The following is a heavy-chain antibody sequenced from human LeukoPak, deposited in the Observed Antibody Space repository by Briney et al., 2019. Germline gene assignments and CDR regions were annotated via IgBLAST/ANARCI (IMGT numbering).Heavy chain of an antibody. V-gene: IGHV1-18*01. J-gene: IGHJ4*02. CDR1: GYTFTIYG. CDR3: ARGRVIVGATNRFDY. CDR2: ISAYNGNT. Sequence: ASVKVSCKPSGYTFTIYGISWVRQAPGQGLPWMGWISAYNGNTNYAQKLQGRVTMTTDTSTSTAYMELRSLRSDDTAVYYCARGRVIVGATNRFDYWGQGTLVTVSS. D-gene: IGHD1-26*01.